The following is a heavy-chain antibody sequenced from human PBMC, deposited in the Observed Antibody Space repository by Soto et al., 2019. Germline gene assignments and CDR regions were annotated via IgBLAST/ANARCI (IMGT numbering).Heavy chain of an antibody. J-gene: IGHJ6*02. CDR2: ISAYNGNT. CDR1: GYTFTSYG. D-gene: IGHD3-3*01. V-gene: IGHV1-18*04. CDR3: ARDDTYYDFWSGNYYYCGMDV. Sequence: ASVKVSCKASGYTFTSYGISWVRQAPGQGLEWMGWISAYNGNTNYAQKLQGRVTMTTDTSTSTAYMELRSLRSDDTAVYYCARDDTYYDFWSGNYYYCGMDVWGQGTTVTSP.